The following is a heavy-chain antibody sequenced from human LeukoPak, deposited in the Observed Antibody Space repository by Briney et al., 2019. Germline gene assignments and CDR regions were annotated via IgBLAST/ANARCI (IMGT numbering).Heavy chain of an antibody. D-gene: IGHD3-22*01. CDR2: ISYDGSNK. J-gene: IGHJ4*02. Sequence: GGSLRLSYAASGFTFSSYAMHWVRQAPGRGLEWVAVISYDGSNKYYADSVKGRFTISRDNSKNTLYLQMNSLRAEDTAVYYCARDKWDDSSGYYEMSYYFDYWGQGTLVTVSS. V-gene: IGHV3-30-3*01. CDR1: GFTFSSYA. CDR3: ARDKWDDSSGYYEMSYYFDY.